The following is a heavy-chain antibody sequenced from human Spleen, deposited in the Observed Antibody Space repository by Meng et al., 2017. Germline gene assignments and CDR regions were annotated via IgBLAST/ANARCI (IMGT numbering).Heavy chain of an antibody. CDR3: ARGWWLATSNSNWFDP. CDR2: INHSGST. CDR1: GGSFSGDY. V-gene: IGHV4-34*01. D-gene: IGHD6-19*01. Sequence: QLHQGGAGLLKPAETLSPTGSVYGGSFSGDYWSWIRQPPGKGLEWIGEINHSGSTNYNPSLKSRVTISVDTSKNQFSLKLSSVTAADTAVYYCARGWWLATSNSNWFDPWGQGTLVTVSS. J-gene: IGHJ5*02.